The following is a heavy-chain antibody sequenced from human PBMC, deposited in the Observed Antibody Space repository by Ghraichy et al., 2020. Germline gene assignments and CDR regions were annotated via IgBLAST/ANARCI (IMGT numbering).Heavy chain of an antibody. CDR2: IHSGGST. V-gene: IGHV3-66*01. Sequence: GGSLRLSCAASGFTVSINYMAWVRQAPGKGLEWVSVIHSGGSTYYPDSVKGRFIISSDNSRNTLYLQMNSLRAEDTAVYYCARIGSVTTGTSDGIFDFWGQGTLVTVSS. D-gene: IGHD1-7*01. CDR3: ARIGSVTTGTSDGIFDF. CDR1: GFTVSINY. J-gene: IGHJ4*02.